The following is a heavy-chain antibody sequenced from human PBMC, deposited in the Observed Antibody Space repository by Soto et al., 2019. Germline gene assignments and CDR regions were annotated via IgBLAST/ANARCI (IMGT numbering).Heavy chain of an antibody. J-gene: IGHJ6*02. Sequence: QEQLVQAGAEVKKPGSSVRISCRASGGTFSNDAVSWVRQAPGQGLQLLGGIIPIFGTTHYAQKFQGRVTITADESTATAYMELRSVTSEDTAVYYCATGLRTGNYGMDVWGQGTAVTVSS. V-gene: IGHV1-69*01. CDR2: IIPIFGTT. D-gene: IGHD3-10*01. CDR3: ATGLRTGNYGMDV. CDR1: GGTFSNDA.